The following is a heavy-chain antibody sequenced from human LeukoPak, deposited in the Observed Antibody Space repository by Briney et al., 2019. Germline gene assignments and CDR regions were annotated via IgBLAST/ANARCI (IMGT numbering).Heavy chain of an antibody. CDR3: ARVRYNWNYFAF. CDR1: GYTFTGYY. CDR2: INPNSGGT. Sequence: ASVKVSCKASGYTFTGYYMHWVRQAPGQGLEWMGWINPNSGGTNYAQKFQGRVTMTRDTSISTAYMELSRLRSDDTAVYYCARVRYNWNYFAFWGQGTLVTVFS. D-gene: IGHD1-20*01. J-gene: IGHJ4*02. V-gene: IGHV1-2*02.